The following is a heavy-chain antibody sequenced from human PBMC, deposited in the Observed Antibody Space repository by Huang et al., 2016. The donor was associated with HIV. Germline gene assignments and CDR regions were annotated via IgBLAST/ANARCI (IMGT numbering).Heavy chain of an antibody. V-gene: IGHV1-8*03. D-gene: IGHD4-17*01. CDR1: GYTFTNYD. CDR2: MNPKSGNT. Sequence: QVQLVQSGAEVKKPGASVKVSCKASGYTFTNYDINWVRQASGQGLEWMGWMNPKSGNTGYVQGFQGRPTLTRDTSTNTAYLELSSLRSEDTAVYYCARSDYGDLDYWGQGTLVTVSS. J-gene: IGHJ4*02. CDR3: ARSDYGDLDY.